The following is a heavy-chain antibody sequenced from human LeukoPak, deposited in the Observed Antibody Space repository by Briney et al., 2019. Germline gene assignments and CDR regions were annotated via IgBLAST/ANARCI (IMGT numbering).Heavy chain of an antibody. Sequence: GGSLRLSCAASGFTVSSNYMSGVRQAPGKGLGWVSVIYSGVSTYYAESVKGRFTISRDNSKNTLYLQMNSLRAEDTAVYYCARSAKYSSGWYYYYGMDVWGQGTTVTVSS. V-gene: IGHV3-53*01. CDR3: ARSAKYSSGWYYYYGMDV. CDR2: IYSGVST. CDR1: GFTVSSNY. J-gene: IGHJ6*02. D-gene: IGHD6-19*01.